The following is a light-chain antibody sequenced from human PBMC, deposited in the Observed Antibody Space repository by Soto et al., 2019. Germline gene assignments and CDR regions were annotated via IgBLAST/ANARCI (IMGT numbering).Light chain of an antibody. CDR1: SSDVGGYNY. CDR2: EVS. V-gene: IGLV2-14*01. Sequence: QSVLTQPASVSGSPGQSITISCTGTSSDVGGYNYVSWYQQHPGKAPKLMIFEVSYRPSGVSNHFSGSKSGNTASLTISGLQAEDEADYYCSSFTTTTWVFGGGTK. CDR3: SSFTTTTWV. J-gene: IGLJ3*02.